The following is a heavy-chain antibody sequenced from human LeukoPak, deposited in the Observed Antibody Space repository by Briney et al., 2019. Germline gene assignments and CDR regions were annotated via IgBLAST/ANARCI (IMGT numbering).Heavy chain of an antibody. CDR3: ARDHNAIAVAGTLSFDY. CDR2: IYYSGST. Sequence: SETLSLTCTVSGGSISSSSYYWGWIRQPPGKGLEWIGSIYYSGSTYYNPSLKSRVTISVDTSKNQFSLKLSSVTAADTAVYYCARDHNAIAVAGTLSFDYWGQGTLVTVSS. CDR1: GGSISSSSYY. V-gene: IGHV4-39*07. D-gene: IGHD6-19*01. J-gene: IGHJ4*02.